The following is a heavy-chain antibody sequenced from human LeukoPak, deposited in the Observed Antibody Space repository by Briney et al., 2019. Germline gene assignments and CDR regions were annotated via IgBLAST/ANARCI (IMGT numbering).Heavy chain of an antibody. J-gene: IGHJ6*02. Sequence: SETLSLTCTVSGGSISSYYWSWIRQPPGKGLEWIGSMYYSGSTYYNPSLKSRVIISVDTSENRFSLKLTAVTAADTAVYYCAREVGSSSHYYAVDVWGRGTTVTVSS. CDR2: MYYSGST. V-gene: IGHV4-59*12. D-gene: IGHD6-6*01. CDR1: GGSISSYY. CDR3: AREVGSSSHYYAVDV.